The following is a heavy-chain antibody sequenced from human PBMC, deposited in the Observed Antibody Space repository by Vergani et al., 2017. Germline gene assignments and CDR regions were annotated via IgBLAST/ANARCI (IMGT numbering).Heavy chain of an antibody. J-gene: IGHJ4*02. CDR3: AREMSNEGFDY. V-gene: IGHV3-21*01. CDR1: GFTFSHYS. Sequence: EVEVVESGGGLVKPGGSLRLSCVASGFTFSHYSMNWVRQAPGKGLEWVSSISGNNDDVYYADSVKGRFTISRDNAKNSLFLQMSSLKVEDTGVYYCAREMSNEGFDYWGQGTRVTVS. CDR2: ISGNNDDV. D-gene: IGHD4-11*01.